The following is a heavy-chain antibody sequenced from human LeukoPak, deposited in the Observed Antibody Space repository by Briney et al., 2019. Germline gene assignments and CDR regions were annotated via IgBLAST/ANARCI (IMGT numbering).Heavy chain of an antibody. Sequence: PSETLSLTCAVSGYSISSDYFWGWIRQPPGKELEWVGSISHSGSTYYNPSLKSRVTISLHASKNQFSLKVTSVTAADTAIYYCATYTRHCSGGTCYSIDYWGQGTLVTVSS. D-gene: IGHD2-15*01. CDR3: ATYTRHCSGGTCYSIDY. J-gene: IGHJ4*02. CDR2: ISHSGST. CDR1: GYSISSDYF. V-gene: IGHV4-38-2*01.